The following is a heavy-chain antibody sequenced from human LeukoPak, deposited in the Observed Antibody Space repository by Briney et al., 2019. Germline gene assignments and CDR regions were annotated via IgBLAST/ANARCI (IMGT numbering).Heavy chain of an antibody. J-gene: IGHJ3*02. V-gene: IGHV3-30*04. CDR2: ISYDGSNK. D-gene: IGHD3-3*01. Sequence: GRSLRLSCAASGFTFSSYAMHWVRQAPGKGLEWVAVISYDGSNKYYAASVKGRFTISRENSKDTLYLQINSLRAEDTSVYYCASAYYDFWSGFSIDAFDIWGQGTMVTVSS. CDR3: ASAYYDFWSGFSIDAFDI. CDR1: GFTFSSYA.